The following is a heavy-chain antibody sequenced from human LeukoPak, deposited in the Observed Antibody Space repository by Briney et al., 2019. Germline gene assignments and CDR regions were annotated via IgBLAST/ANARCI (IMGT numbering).Heavy chain of an antibody. D-gene: IGHD6-13*01. CDR1: GFTFSDYP. CDR3: ARGGGIAAPQPPAN. V-gene: IGHV3-30-3*01. Sequence: PGGSLRLSCAASGFTFSDYPMHWFRHAPGKGLEWVAVFSSDGINKYYADSVEGRFTVSRDNSINTVYLQMNNIYKEDTAVYYCARGGGIAAPQPPANWGQGILVTVSS. CDR2: FSSDGINK. J-gene: IGHJ4*02.